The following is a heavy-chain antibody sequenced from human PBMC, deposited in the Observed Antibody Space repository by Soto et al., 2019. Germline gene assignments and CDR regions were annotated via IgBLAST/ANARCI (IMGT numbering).Heavy chain of an antibody. D-gene: IGHD3-22*01. J-gene: IGHJ6*03. Sequence: GGSLRLSCAASGFTFSSYWMSWVRQAPGKGLEWVANIKQDGSEKYYVDSVKGRYTISRGNAKNSLYLQMNSLRAEDTAVYYCAGGGYYSYYYYYMDVWGKGTTVTVSS. V-gene: IGHV3-7*01. CDR1: GFTFSSYW. CDR2: IKQDGSEK. CDR3: AGGGYYSYYYYYMDV.